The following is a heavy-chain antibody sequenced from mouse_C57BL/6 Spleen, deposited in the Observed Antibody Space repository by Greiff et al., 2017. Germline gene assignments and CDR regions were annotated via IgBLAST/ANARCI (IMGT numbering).Heavy chain of an antibody. J-gene: IGHJ4*01. Sequence: EVKLVESGGGLVQPKGSLKLSCAASGFSFNTYAMNWVRQAPGTGLEWVARIRSKSNNYATSYADSVKDRFTISRDDSESMLYLQMNNLKTEDTAMYYCVRPIRGYYYAMDDWGQGTSVTVSA. CDR3: VRPIRGYYYAMDD. D-gene: IGHD2-2*01. CDR1: GFSFNTYA. CDR2: IRSKSNNYAT. V-gene: IGHV10-1*01.